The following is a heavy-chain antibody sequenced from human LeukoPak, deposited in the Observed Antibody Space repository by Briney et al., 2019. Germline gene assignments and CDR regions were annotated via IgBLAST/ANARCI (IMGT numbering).Heavy chain of an antibody. J-gene: IGHJ6*02. CDR1: GYTFTSYA. Sequence: ASVKVSCKASGYTFTSYAMHWVRQAPGQRLEWMGWINAGNGNTKYSQKFQGRVTITRDTPASTAYMELSSLRSEDTAVYYCARGVCSGGSCYSPYYYYGMDVWGQGTTVTVSS. V-gene: IGHV1-3*01. CDR3: ARGVCSGGSCYSPYYYYGMDV. D-gene: IGHD2-15*01. CDR2: INAGNGNT.